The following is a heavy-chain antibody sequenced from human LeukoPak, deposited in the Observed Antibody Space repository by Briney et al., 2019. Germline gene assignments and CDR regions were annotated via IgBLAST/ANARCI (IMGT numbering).Heavy chain of an antibody. CDR2: IYYSGTT. CDR1: GDSISSGSYF. J-gene: IGHJ5*02. V-gene: IGHV4-39*07. D-gene: IGHD3-10*01. Sequence: SETLSLTCTVSGDSISSGSYFWGWIRQPPGKGLEWIGSIYYSGTTHYNPSLKSRATISIDTSNNQFSLKLSSVTAADTAVYYCARKWFGELLGWFDPWGQGTLVIVSS. CDR3: ARKWFGELLGWFDP.